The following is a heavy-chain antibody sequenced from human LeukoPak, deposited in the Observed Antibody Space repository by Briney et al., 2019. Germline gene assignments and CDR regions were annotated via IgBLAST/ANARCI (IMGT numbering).Heavy chain of an antibody. Sequence: GGSLRLSCAASGFTFSSYAMHWVRQAPGKGLEWVAVISYDGSNKYYADSVKGRFTISRDNSKNTLYLQMNSLRAEDTAVYYCAREEGDGYNAFDYWGQGTLVTVSS. CDR2: ISYDGSNK. CDR3: AREEGDGYNAFDY. V-gene: IGHV3-30*04. J-gene: IGHJ4*02. CDR1: GFTFSSYA. D-gene: IGHD5-24*01.